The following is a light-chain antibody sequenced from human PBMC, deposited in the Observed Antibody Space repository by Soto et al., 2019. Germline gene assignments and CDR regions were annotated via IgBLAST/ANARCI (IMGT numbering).Light chain of an antibody. CDR1: QSVSTN. J-gene: IGKJ1*01. Sequence: EIVMTQSPATLSVSPGERATLSCRASQSVSTNLAWYQQKPGQAPRLHIYGASTRATGIPARFSGSGSGTEFTLTISSLQSEDFADYYCQQYNNWPWTFGQGNKVEIK. CDR3: QQYNNWPWT. CDR2: GAS. V-gene: IGKV3-15*01.